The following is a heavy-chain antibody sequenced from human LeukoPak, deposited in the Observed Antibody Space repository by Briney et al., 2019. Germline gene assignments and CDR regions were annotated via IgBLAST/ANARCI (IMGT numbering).Heavy chain of an antibody. CDR2: ISGSGGGT. CDR3: AKRLAWSCYYGAKVGRFDQ. CDR1: GFTFSGYA. J-gene: IGHJ4*01. Sequence: GGSLRLSCAASGFTFSGYAMTWVRQAPGKGLEWVSTISGSGGGTYYADSVKGRLTISRDNSKKTVLLQMNRLRADATASYYWAKRLAWSCYYGAKVGRFDQGGQGTLVTVSS. V-gene: IGHV3-23*01. D-gene: IGHD3-3*01.